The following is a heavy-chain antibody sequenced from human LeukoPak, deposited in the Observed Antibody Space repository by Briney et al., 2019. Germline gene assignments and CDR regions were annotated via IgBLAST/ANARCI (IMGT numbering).Heavy chain of an antibody. CDR1: AFTFSNYA. Sequence: GGSLRLSCAAYAFTFSNYAIHWVRQAPGKGLEWVAVISYDGSNTNYADSVKGRFTISRDNSKTTLYLQMNSLRAEDTALYYCAKYREWLRFYYFDYWGQGTLVTVSS. CDR2: ISYDGSNT. D-gene: IGHD5-12*01. J-gene: IGHJ4*02. V-gene: IGHV3-30-3*02. CDR3: AKYREWLRFYYFDY.